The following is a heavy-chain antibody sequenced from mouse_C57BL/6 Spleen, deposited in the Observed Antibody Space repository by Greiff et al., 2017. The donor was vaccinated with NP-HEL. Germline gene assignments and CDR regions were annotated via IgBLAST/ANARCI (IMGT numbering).Heavy chain of an antibody. J-gene: IGHJ3*01. CDR2: INPNYGPT. Sequence: VQLKESGPELVKPGASVKISCKASGYSFTDYNMNWVKQSNGKSLEWIGVINPNYGPTSYNQKFKGKATLTVDQSSSTAYMQLNSLTSEDSAVYYCARKTAQAFAWFAYWGQGTLVTVSA. D-gene: IGHD3-2*02. V-gene: IGHV1-39*01. CDR3: ARKTAQAFAWFAY. CDR1: GYSFTDYN.